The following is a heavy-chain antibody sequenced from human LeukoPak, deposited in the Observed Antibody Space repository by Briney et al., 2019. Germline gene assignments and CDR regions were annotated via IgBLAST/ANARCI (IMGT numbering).Heavy chain of an antibody. CDR2: ISYDGSNK. J-gene: IGHJ4*02. CDR3: ARGARCCSGGSCYPGAFDY. D-gene: IGHD2-15*01. V-gene: IGHV3-30*04. CDR1: GFTFSSYA. Sequence: PGGSLRLSCAASGFTFSSYAMHWVRQAPGKGLEWVAVISYDGSNKYYADSVKGRFTISRDNSKNTLYLQMNSLRAEDTVVYYCARGARCCSGGSCYPGAFDYWGRGTLVTVSS.